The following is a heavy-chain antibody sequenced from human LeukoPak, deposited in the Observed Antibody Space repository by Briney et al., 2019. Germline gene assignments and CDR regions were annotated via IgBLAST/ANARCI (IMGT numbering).Heavy chain of an antibody. Sequence: ASVEVSCKASGYTFTSYDINWVRQATGQGLEWMGWMNPNSGNTGYAQKFQGRVTMTRNTSISTAYMELSSLRSEDTAVYYCARGMTTVANNWFDPWGQGTLVTVSS. V-gene: IGHV1-8*01. CDR1: GYTFTSYD. J-gene: IGHJ5*02. CDR3: ARGMTTVANNWFDP. CDR2: MNPNSGNT. D-gene: IGHD4-23*01.